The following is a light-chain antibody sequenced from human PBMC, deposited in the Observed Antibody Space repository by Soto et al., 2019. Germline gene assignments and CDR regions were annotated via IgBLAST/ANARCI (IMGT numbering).Light chain of an antibody. CDR3: QQYNNWPPT. CDR1: QSVRNSY. CDR2: GAS. J-gene: IGKJ4*01. Sequence: DIVLMQSPGTLSLSPGERGTLSCRASQSVRNSYLAWYQQKPGQAPRLLIYGASTRATGIPARFSGSGSGTEFTLTISSLQSEDFAVYYCQQYNNWPPTFGGGTKVDIK. V-gene: IGKV3-15*01.